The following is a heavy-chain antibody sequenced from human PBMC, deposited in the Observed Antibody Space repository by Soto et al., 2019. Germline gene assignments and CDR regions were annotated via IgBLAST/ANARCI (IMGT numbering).Heavy chain of an antibody. D-gene: IGHD6-13*01. CDR2: IIPIFGTA. Sequence: QVQLVQSGAEVKKPGSSVKVSCKASGGTFSSYAISWVRQAPGQGLEWMGGIIPIFGTANYAQKLQGRVTITADDSTSTADMELSSRRCEDTAVYYCARRGAAAAVEGGQYYYYYYGMDVWGQGTTVTVSS. CDR3: ARRGAAAAVEGGQYYYYYYGMDV. CDR1: GGTFSSYA. J-gene: IGHJ6*02. V-gene: IGHV1-69*01.